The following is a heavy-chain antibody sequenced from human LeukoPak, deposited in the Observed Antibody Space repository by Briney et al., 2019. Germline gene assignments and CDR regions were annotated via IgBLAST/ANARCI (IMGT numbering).Heavy chain of an antibody. J-gene: IGHJ4*02. Sequence: SETLSLTCTVSGGSISSSSYYWGWIRQPPGKGLEWIGSIYYSGSTYYNPSLKSRVTISVDTSKNQFSLKLSSVTAADTAVYYCAKTWIQVEFDYWGQGTLVTVSS. CDR1: GGSISSSSYY. V-gene: IGHV4-39*01. CDR3: AKTWIQVEFDY. CDR2: IYYSGST. D-gene: IGHD5-18*01.